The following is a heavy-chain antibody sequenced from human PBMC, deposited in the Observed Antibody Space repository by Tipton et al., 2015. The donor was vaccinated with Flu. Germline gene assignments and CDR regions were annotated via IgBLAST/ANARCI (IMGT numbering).Heavy chain of an antibody. CDR1: GVSISHGGDY. D-gene: IGHD5-12*01. J-gene: IGHJ4*02. CDR2: IYYSGST. V-gene: IGHV4-31*03. Sequence: TLSLTCTVSGVSISHGGDYWTWIRQRPGKGLEWIGSIYYSGSTYYNPSLNSRVTVSVDTSKNQFSLKLDAVTATDTAVYFCARDQGFGGGLSYDYFAMDVWGQGTLVTVSS. CDR3: ARDQGFGGGLSYDYFAMDV.